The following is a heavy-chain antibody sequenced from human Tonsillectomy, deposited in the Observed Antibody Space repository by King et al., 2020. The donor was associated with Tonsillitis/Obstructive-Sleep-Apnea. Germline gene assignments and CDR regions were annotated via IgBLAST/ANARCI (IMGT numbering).Heavy chain of an antibody. CDR1: GYTFTSQW. J-gene: IGHJ4*02. D-gene: IGHD3-3*01. CDR2: IFPGDSKT. CDR3: ARLPYFDLWSGPFFDY. Sequence: QLVQSGAEVKKPGESLKIACKGSGYTFTSQWIGWVRQMPGKGLEWVGIIFPGDSKTRYSPSFQGRVTISADKSINTAYLQWSSLRASDTAIYYCARLPYFDLWSGPFFDYWGQGTLVTVSS. V-gene: IGHV5-51*01.